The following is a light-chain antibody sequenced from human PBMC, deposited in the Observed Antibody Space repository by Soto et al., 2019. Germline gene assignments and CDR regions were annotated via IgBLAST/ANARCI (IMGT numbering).Light chain of an antibody. V-gene: IGKV1-5*03. J-gene: IGKJ1*01. CDR1: QSISSW. CDR2: KAS. Sequence: DIQMTQSPYTLSASVGHRVTITCRASQSISSWLAWYQQKPGKAPNLLIYKASSLESWVPSRFSFSETGTEFTLTISSLQPEDFATYYCQRYKSYSRRFGKGAKVDIK. CDR3: QRYKSYSRR.